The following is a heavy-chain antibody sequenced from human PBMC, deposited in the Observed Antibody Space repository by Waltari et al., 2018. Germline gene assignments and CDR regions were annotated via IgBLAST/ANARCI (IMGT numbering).Heavy chain of an antibody. CDR1: GFTFSSSG. D-gene: IGHD3-10*01. CDR3: ARDREAYGSGSYSPNYGMDV. J-gene: IGHJ6*02. CDR2: IWYDGSKK. V-gene: IGHV3-33*01. Sequence: QVQLVESGGGVVQPGRSLRLSCAASGFTFSSSGMHWVRKAPAKGLGWVEVIWYDGSKKYYADSVKGRFTISRDNSKNTLYLQMNSLRAEDTAVYYCARDREAYGSGSYSPNYGMDVWGQGTTVTVSS.